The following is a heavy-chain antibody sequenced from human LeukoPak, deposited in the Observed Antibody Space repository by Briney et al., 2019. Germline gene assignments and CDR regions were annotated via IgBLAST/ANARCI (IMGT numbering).Heavy chain of an antibody. J-gene: IGHJ4*02. V-gene: IGHV5-51*01. CDR2: IYPGDSDT. CDR1: GYSFTSYW. Sequence: GESLKISCKGSGYSFTSYWIGWVRQMPGKGLEWMGIIYPGDSDTRYSPSFQGQVTISADKSISTAYLQWSSLKASDTAMYYCAGQVGLLLPHDHFDYWGQGTLVTVSS. CDR3: AGQVGLLLPHDHFDY. D-gene: IGHD3-22*01.